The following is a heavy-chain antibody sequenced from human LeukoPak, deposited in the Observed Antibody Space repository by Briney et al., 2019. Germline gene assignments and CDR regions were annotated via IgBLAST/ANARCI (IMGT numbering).Heavy chain of an antibody. D-gene: IGHD3-22*01. CDR2: IKSKTDGGTL. CDR1: GFTFSSYW. CDR3: ATGIDSSDYYGTAEFNY. V-gene: IGHV3-15*01. Sequence: GGSLRLSWAASGFTFSSYWMSWVRQAPGKGLEWVGRIKSKTDGGTLHLAAPVKGRFTISRDDSKNTLYLQMNSLEAADTAVYYCATGIDSSDYYGTAEFNYWGQGTLVTVSS. J-gene: IGHJ4*02.